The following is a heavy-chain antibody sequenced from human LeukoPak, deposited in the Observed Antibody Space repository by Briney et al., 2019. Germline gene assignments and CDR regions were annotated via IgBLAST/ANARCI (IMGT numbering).Heavy chain of an antibody. J-gene: IGHJ3*01. V-gene: IGHV3-23*01. CDR3: VRGYGGSYEGHDALDF. CDR1: GFSFTTYV. Sequence: GGSLRLSCAASGFSFTTYVMAWVRQAPGKGLEWVSCLSGSGETTYYADSVKGRFTISRDNSKNTVYQQMDSLRVEDTAVYYCVRGYGGSYEGHDALDFWGQGTMVTVSS. D-gene: IGHD1-26*01. CDR2: LSGSGETT.